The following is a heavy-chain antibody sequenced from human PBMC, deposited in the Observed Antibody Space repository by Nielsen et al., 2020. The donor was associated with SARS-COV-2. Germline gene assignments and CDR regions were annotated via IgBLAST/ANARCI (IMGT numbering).Heavy chain of an antibody. CDR1: GDSVSSNSAA. V-gene: IGHV6-1*01. CDR3: AREVLLWFGELSYYYGMDV. CDR2: TYYRSKWYN. J-gene: IGHJ6*02. Sequence: SETLSLTCAISGDSVSSNSAAWNWIRQSPSRGLEWLGRTYYRSKWYNDYAVSVKSRITINPDTSKNQFSLQLNSVTPEVTAVYYCAREVLLWFGELSYYYGMDVWGQGTTVTVSS. D-gene: IGHD3-10*01.